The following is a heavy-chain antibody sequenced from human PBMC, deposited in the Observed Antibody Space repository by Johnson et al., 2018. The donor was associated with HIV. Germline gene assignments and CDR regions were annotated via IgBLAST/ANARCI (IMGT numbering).Heavy chain of an antibody. J-gene: IGHJ3*02. V-gene: IGHV3-13*01. CDR1: GFTFSSYD. CDR3: ARGLPSGGRGAFDI. CDR2: IGTAGDT. D-gene: IGHD3-16*01. Sequence: VKLVESGGGLVQPGGSLRLSCEASGFTFSSYDMHWVRQATGKGLEWVSAIGTAGDTYYPGSVKGRFTISRENAKNSLYLQMNSLRAGDTAVYYCARGLPSGGRGAFDIWGQGTMVTVSS.